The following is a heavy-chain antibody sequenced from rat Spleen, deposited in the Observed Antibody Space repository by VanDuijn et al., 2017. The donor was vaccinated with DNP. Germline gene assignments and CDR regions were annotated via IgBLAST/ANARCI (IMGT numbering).Heavy chain of an antibody. CDR1: GFTFSDYY. V-gene: IGHV5-22*01. D-gene: IGHD1-9*01. CDR2: ISYEGSRT. Sequence: EVQLVESGGGLVQPGRSLKLSCAASGFTFSDYYMAWVRQAPKKGLEWVAYISYEGSRTYYRDSVKGRFTLSRDNAKSTLYLQMNSLRSEDTATYYCATHGHNTGITPDYWGQGVMVTVSS. CDR3: ATHGHNTGITPDY. J-gene: IGHJ2*01.